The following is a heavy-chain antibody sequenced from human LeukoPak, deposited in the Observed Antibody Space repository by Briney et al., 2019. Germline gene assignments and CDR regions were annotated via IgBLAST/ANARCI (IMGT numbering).Heavy chain of an antibody. V-gene: IGHV4-59*01. J-gene: IGHJ4*02. CDR2: IYYSGST. D-gene: IGHD6-13*01. CDR1: GGSISSYY. Sequence: SETLSLTCTVSGGSISSYYWSWIRQPPGKGLEWIGYIYYSGSTNYNPSLKSRVTISVDTSKNQFSLKLSSVTAADPAVYYCARCWVDYGGQGTLVTVPS. CDR3: ARCWVDY.